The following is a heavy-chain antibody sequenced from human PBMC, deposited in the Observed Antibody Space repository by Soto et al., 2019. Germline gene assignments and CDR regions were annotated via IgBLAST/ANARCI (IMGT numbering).Heavy chain of an antibody. Sequence: GGSLRLSCAASGFTVSSNYMSWVRQAPGKGLEWVSVIYSGGSTYYADSVKGRFTISRDNSKNTLYLQMNSLRAEDTAVYYCARVLRYSYGSYYFDYWGQGTLVTVSS. D-gene: IGHD5-18*01. V-gene: IGHV3-53*01. CDR3: ARVLRYSYGSYYFDY. J-gene: IGHJ4*02. CDR2: IYSGGST. CDR1: GFTVSSNY.